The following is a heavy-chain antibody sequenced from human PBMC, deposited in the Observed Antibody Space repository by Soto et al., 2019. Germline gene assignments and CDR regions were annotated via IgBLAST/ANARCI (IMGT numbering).Heavy chain of an antibody. V-gene: IGHV1-69*13. CDR2: IIPIFGTA. J-gene: IGHJ6*02. Sequence: GASVKVSCKASGGTFSSYAISWVRQAPGQGLEWMGGIIPIFGTANYAQKFQGRVTITADESTSTAYMELSSLRSEDTAVYYCARGPSDITIFGVVISPDYYYGMDVWGQGTTVTVSS. D-gene: IGHD3-3*01. CDR1: GGTFSSYA. CDR3: ARGPSDITIFGVVISPDYYYGMDV.